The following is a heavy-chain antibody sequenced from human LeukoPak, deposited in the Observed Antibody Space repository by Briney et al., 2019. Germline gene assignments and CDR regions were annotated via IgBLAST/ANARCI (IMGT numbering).Heavy chain of an antibody. CDR2: MNPNSGNT. Sequence: ASVKVSCKASGYTFTSYDINWVRQATGQGLEWMGWMNPNSGNTGYAQKFQGRVTMTRNTSISTAYMELSSLRSEDTAVYYCARDTSPYDFWSGYYGYWGQGTLVTVSS. CDR1: GYTFTSYD. CDR3: ARDTSPYDFWSGYYGY. J-gene: IGHJ4*02. V-gene: IGHV1-8*01. D-gene: IGHD3-3*01.